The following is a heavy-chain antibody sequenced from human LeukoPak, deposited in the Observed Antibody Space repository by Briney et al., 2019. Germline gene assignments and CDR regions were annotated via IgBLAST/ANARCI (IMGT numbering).Heavy chain of an antibody. V-gene: IGHV4-34*01. CDR3: ARGQDSRKTGY. CDR1: GGSFSGYY. J-gene: IGHJ4*02. CDR2: IHPSGST. D-gene: IGHD2-15*01. Sequence: PSETLSLTCVVYGGSFSGYYWSWVRQPPGEGLEGIGEIHPSGSTEYNPSLNSRVTISVDTSQTQFSLTLTSVTAADTAIYYCARGQDSRKTGYWGQGTLVAVSS.